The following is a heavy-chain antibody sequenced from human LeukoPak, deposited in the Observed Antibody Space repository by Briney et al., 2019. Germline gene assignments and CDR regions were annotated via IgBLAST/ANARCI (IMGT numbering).Heavy chain of an antibody. CDR1: GGTFSSYA. D-gene: IGHD6-19*01. CDR3: AINPGIAVAGGDY. CDR2: IIPILGIA. J-gene: IGHJ4*02. Sequence: ASVKVSCKASGGTFSSYAISWVRQAPGQGLEWMGRIIPILGIANYAQKFQGRVTITADKSTSTAYMELSSLRSEDTAVYYCAINPGIAVAGGDYWGQGTLVTVSS. V-gene: IGHV1-69*04.